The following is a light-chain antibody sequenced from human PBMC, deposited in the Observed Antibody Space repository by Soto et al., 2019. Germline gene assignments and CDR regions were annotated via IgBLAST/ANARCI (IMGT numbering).Light chain of an antibody. Sequence: QPVLTQPASVSGSPGQSITISCTGTSSDVGGYNYVSWYQQHPGKAPKLMIYDVSNRPSGVSNRFSGSKSGNTASLTISGLQAEDEADYYCSSYTSSSPRVFGTGTKLTVL. CDR1: SSDVGGYNY. CDR3: SSYTSSSPRV. CDR2: DVS. J-gene: IGLJ1*01. V-gene: IGLV2-14*01.